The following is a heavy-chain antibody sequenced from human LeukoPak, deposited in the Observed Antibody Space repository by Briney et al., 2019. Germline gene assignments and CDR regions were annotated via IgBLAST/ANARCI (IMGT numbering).Heavy chain of an antibody. J-gene: IGHJ6*03. D-gene: IGHD3-3*01. CDR1: GFTVSSNY. CDR2: IYSGGST. Sequence: GGSLRLSCAASGFTVSSNYMSWVRQAPGKGLEWVSVIYSGGSTYYADSVKGRFTISRDNSKNTLYLQMNSLRAEDTAVYYCARVYYDFLGSRNYYYYMDVWGKGTTVTVSS. V-gene: IGHV3-53*01. CDR3: ARVYYDFLGSRNYYYYMDV.